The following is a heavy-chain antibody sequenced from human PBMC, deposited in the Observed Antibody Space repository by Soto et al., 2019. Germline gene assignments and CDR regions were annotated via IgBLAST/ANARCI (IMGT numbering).Heavy chain of an antibody. V-gene: IGHV3-53*01. D-gene: IGHD5-18*01. CDR1: GFTVSSNY. CDR2: IYSGGST. J-gene: IGHJ6*02. Sequence: PGGSLRLSCAASGFTVSSNYMSWVRQAPGKGLEWVSVIYSGGSTYYADSVKGRFTISRDNSKNTLYLQMNSLRAEDTAVYYCAREYSYGYYYYGMDVWGQGTTVTVSS. CDR3: AREYSYGYYYYGMDV.